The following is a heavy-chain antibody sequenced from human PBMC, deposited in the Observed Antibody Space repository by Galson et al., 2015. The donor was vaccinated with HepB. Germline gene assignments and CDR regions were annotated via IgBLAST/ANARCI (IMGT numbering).Heavy chain of an antibody. CDR2: ISSSSSTI. J-gene: IGHJ6*02. Sequence: SLRLSCAASGFTFSSYSMNWVRQAPGKGLEWVSYISSSSSTIYYADSVKGRFTISRDNAKNSLYLQMNSPRDEDTAVHYCAREAARIYYYGMDVWGQGTTVTVSS. V-gene: IGHV3-48*02. CDR3: AREAARIYYYGMDV. D-gene: IGHD6-6*01. CDR1: GFTFSSYS.